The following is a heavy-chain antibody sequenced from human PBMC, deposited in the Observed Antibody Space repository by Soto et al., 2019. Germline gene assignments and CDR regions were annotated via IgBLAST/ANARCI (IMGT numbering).Heavy chain of an antibody. J-gene: IGHJ6*02. CDR2: MHYSGST. Sequence: SETLSLTCTVSGASISSYYWTWIRQPPGKGLEWIGYMHYSGSTNYNRSLESRVTISVDTSKNLFSLRLSSVTAADTAVYYCAREHFSYGVDVWGQGTTVTVSS. CDR1: GASISSYY. V-gene: IGHV4-59*01. CDR3: AREHFSYGVDV.